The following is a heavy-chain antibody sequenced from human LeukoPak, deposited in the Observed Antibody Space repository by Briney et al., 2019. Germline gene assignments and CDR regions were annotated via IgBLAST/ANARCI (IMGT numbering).Heavy chain of an antibody. D-gene: IGHD1-26*01. CDR3: ARGGLVRSPRGYFDY. J-gene: IGHJ4*02. Sequence: SETLSLTCTVSGYSITRGYYWGWVRQPPGKGLEWIGSIYHSGSTYDNPSLKSRVTMSMDTSKNQFSLQLNSVTPDDTAVYYCARGGLVRSPRGYFDYWGQGTLVTVSS. V-gene: IGHV4-38-2*02. CDR2: IYHSGST. CDR1: GYSITRGYY.